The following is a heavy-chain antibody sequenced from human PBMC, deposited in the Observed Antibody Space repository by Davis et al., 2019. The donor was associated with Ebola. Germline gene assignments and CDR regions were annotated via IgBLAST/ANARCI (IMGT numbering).Heavy chain of an antibody. Sequence: ASVKVSCKASGYTFTSYAMHWVRQAPGQRLEWMGWINAGNGNTKYSQKFQGRVTITRDTSASTAYMELSSLKASDSAMYYCARQEALYGSIDNWGQGTLVTVSS. CDR1: GYTFTSYA. CDR3: ARQEALYGSIDN. J-gene: IGHJ4*02. D-gene: IGHD2/OR15-2a*01. CDR2: INAGNGNT. V-gene: IGHV1-3*01.